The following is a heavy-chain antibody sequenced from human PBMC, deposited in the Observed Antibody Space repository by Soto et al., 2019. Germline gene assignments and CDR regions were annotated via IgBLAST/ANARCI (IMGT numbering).Heavy chain of an antibody. Sequence: QVQLQESGPGLVKPSQTLSLTCTVSGGSISSGGYYWSWIRQHPGKGLEWIGYIYYSGSTYYNPSLKSGVTISVDTSKNQFSLKLSAVTAADTAVYYCARPMVRGVITPFDYWGQGTLVTVSS. CDR2: IYYSGST. J-gene: IGHJ4*02. V-gene: IGHV4-31*03. CDR1: GGSISSGGYY. D-gene: IGHD3-10*01. CDR3: ARPMVRGVITPFDY.